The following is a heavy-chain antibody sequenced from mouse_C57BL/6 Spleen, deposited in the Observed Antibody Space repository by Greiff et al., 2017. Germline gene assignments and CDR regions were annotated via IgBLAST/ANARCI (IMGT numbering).Heavy chain of an antibody. CDR1: GYTFTSYW. V-gene: IGHV1-64*01. CDR2: IHPNSGST. J-gene: IGHJ3*01. CDR3: GIEAPASAY. Sequence: QVQLQQPGAELVKPGASVKLSCKASGYTFTSYWMHWVKQRPGQGLEWIGMIHPNSGSTNYNEKFKSKATLTVDKSSSTAYMQLSRLTSEDSAVYYCGIEAPASAYWGQGTLVTVSA.